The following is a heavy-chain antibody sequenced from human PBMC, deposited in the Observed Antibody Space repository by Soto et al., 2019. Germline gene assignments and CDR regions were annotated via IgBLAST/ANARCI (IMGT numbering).Heavy chain of an antibody. V-gene: IGHV3-49*03. Sequence: GGSLRLSCTGSGFTFGDFGMSWFRQAPGKGLEWLSFIRSKGCGGTTESAASVRGRFITSRDDSKSIAYLQMNSLKTEDTAVYYCASLTSWSQEYYYGMDVWGQGTTVTVSS. CDR3: ASLTSWSQEYYYGMDV. CDR2: IRSKGCGGTT. D-gene: IGHD2-2*01. J-gene: IGHJ6*02. CDR1: GFTFGDFG.